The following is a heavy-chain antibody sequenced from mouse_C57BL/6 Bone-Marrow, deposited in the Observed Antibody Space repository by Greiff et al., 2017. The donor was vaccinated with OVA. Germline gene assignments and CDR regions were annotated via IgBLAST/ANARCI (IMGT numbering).Heavy chain of an antibody. D-gene: IGHD3-2*02. CDR1: GYTFTSYG. J-gene: IGHJ3*01. Sequence: LVGPGSSVKMSCKTSGYTFTSYGINWVKQRPGQGLEWIGYIYIGNGYTEYNEKFKGKATLTSDTSSSTAYMQLSSLTSEDSAIYFCARSPLDSSGYWFAYWGQGTLVTVSA. V-gene: IGHV1-58*01. CDR2: IYIGNGYT. CDR3: ARSPLDSSGYWFAY.